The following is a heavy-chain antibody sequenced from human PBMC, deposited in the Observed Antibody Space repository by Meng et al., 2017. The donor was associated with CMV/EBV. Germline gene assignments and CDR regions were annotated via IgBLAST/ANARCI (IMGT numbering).Heavy chain of an antibody. V-gene: IGHV1-69*05. Sequence: SCKDSGGSISSYAISWVRQAPGQGLEWMGGIITIFGTENYEQKFQGRVTITTDESTSTAYMELSSLRSEDTAVYYCARGEQLAPFDYWGQGTLVTVSS. D-gene: IGHD6-6*01. CDR3: ARGEQLAPFDY. J-gene: IGHJ4*02. CDR2: IITIFGTE. CDR1: GGSISSYA.